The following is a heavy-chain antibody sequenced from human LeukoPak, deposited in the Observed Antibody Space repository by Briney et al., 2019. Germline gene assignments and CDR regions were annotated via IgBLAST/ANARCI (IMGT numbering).Heavy chain of an antibody. Sequence: PSETLSLTCTVSGGSISSGDYYWSWIRQPPGKGLEWIGYIYYSGSTYYNPSLKSRVTISVDTSKNQFSLKLSSVTAADTAVNYCARVLRIAVAGTVDYWGQGTLVTVSS. D-gene: IGHD6-19*01. J-gene: IGHJ4*02. CDR2: IYYSGST. CDR3: ARVLRIAVAGTVDY. CDR1: GGSISSGDYY. V-gene: IGHV4-30-4*01.